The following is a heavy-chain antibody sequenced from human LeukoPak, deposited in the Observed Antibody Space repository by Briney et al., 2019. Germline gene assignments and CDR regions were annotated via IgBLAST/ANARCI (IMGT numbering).Heavy chain of an antibody. CDR1: GGSISSYY. Sequence: SETLSLTCTVSGGSISSYYWSWIRQPPGKGLEWIGYTYYSGSTNYNPSLKSRVTISVDTSKNQFSLKLSSVTAADTAVYYCARDRGDSSGYFMADYWGQGTLVTVSS. D-gene: IGHD3-22*01. CDR2: TYYSGST. J-gene: IGHJ4*02. CDR3: ARDRGDSSGYFMADY. V-gene: IGHV4-59*01.